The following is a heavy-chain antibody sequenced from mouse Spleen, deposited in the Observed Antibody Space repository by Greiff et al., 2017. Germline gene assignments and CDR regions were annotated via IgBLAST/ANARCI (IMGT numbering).Heavy chain of an antibody. CDR3: ARGGYWGAMDY. CDR2: IYPRSGNT. CDR1: GYTFTSYG. D-gene: IGHD3-2*02. V-gene: IGHV1-81*01. Sequence: LVESGAELARPGASVKLSCKASGYTFTSYGISWVKQRTGQGLEWIGEIYPRSGNTYYNEKFKGKATLTADKSSSTAYMELRSLTSEDSAVYFCARGGYWGAMDYWGQGTSVTVSS. J-gene: IGHJ4*01.